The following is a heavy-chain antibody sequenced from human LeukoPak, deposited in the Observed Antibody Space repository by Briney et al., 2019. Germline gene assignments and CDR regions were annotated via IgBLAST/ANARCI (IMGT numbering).Heavy chain of an antibody. CDR1: GDSITTEYYW. V-gene: IGHV4-39*01. CDR3: ARQLGVGVWALDR. Sequence: PSETLSLTCDVSGDSITTEYYWWGWLRQPPGKGLEWIAIIFYTGKIHDNPSLRNRISMSVDTSKDQFSLRLSAVTAADTAVYYCARQLGVGVWALDRWGQGTLVTVSS. CDR2: IFYTGKI. D-gene: IGHD3-16*01. J-gene: IGHJ4*02.